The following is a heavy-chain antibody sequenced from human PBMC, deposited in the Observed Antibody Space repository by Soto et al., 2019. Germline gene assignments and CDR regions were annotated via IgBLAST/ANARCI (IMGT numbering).Heavy chain of an antibody. CDR1: GFTFSSYA. CDR3: AKDPGQNEYYDFWSGSFDY. CDR2: TSGSGGST. J-gene: IGHJ4*02. V-gene: IGHV3-23*01. Sequence: GGSLRLSCAASGFTFSSYAMSWVRQAPGKGLEWVSATSGSGGSTYYADSVKGRFTISRDNSKNTLYLQMNSLRAEDTAVYYCAKDPGQNEYYDFWSGSFDYWGQGTLVTVSS. D-gene: IGHD3-3*01.